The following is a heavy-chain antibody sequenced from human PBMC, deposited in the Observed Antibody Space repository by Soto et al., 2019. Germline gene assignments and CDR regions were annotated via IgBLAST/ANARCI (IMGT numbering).Heavy chain of an antibody. V-gene: IGHV3-23*01. CDR3: AKDRDDIGMVDAFEV. CDR2: ISGGGVTT. D-gene: IGHD2-15*01. J-gene: IGHJ3*01. Sequence: EMHLLESGGDLVQPGGSLRLSCAASGFTFSTYAMTWVRQAPGKGLEYVSAISGGGVTTYYADSMKGRFTISRDISKKPLYLQRNSMSAEATAVYYCAKDRDDIGMVDAFEVWGQGTMVTVSS. CDR1: GFTFSTYA.